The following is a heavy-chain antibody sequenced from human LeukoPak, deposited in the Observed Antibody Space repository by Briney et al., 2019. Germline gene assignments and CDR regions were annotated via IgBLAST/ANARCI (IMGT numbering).Heavy chain of an antibody. D-gene: IGHD2-21*02. Sequence: GESLKISFKGSGYSFTSYWIGWVRQMPGKGLEWMGIIYPGDSGTRYSPSFQGQVTISADKSISTAYLQWSSLKASDTAMYYCASPYCGGDCSMGDAFDIWGQGTMVTVSS. CDR1: GYSFTSYW. CDR3: ASPYCGGDCSMGDAFDI. CDR2: IYPGDSGT. V-gene: IGHV5-51*01. J-gene: IGHJ3*02.